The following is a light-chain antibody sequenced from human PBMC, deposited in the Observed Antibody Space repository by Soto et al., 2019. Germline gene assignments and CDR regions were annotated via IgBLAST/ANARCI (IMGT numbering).Light chain of an antibody. J-gene: IGKJ5*01. CDR3: QQSYRAVT. CDR1: QSVSSY. Sequence: DMELTQSPSSLSASVGDRISITCGARQSVSSYLNWYQQQPGAAPSLLIYAASHLHTGVPSRFRGNGSATHFTLTISRLQPEDFASYYCQQSYRAVTFGQGTRLEIK. CDR2: AAS. V-gene: IGKV1-39*01.